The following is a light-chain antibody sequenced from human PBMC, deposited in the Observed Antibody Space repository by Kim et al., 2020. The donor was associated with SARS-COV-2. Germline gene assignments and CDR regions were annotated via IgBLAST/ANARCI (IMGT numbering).Light chain of an antibody. Sequence: VAPGQTASITCSGDKLGDKYACWYQQKPGQSPVVVIYQDSKRPSGIPERFSGSNSGNTATLTISGTQAMDEADYYCQAWDSSSVVFGGGTQLTVL. J-gene: IGLJ2*01. CDR1: KLGDKY. V-gene: IGLV3-1*01. CDR3: QAWDSSSVV. CDR2: QDS.